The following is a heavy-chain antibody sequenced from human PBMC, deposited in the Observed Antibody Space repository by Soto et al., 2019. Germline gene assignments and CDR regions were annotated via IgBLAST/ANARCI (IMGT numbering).Heavy chain of an antibody. Sequence: EVQLVESGGGLVQPGRSLRLSCAASGFTFDDYAMHWVRQVPGKGLEWVSGISWNSGSIGYADSVKGRFTISRDTAKNYLYLQMNSRRAGDTALYYCAKDPGSSSVGGFFQPLGQGTLVTVSS. J-gene: IGHJ1*01. CDR3: AKDPGSSSVGGFFQP. D-gene: IGHD6-6*01. CDR2: ISWNSGSI. CDR1: GFTFDDYA. V-gene: IGHV3-9*01.